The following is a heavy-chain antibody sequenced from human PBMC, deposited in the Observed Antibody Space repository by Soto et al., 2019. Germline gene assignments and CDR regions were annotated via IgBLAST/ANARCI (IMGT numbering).Heavy chain of an antibody. CDR1: GGSFSGYY. CDR3: ARGRNTIFGVVITPYYFDY. D-gene: IGHD3-3*01. V-gene: IGHV4-34*01. CDR2: INHSGST. J-gene: IGHJ4*02. Sequence: QVQLQQWGAGLLKPSETLSLTCAVYGGSFSGYYWSWIRQPPGKGLEWIGEINHSGSTNYNLSLKSRVTISVDTSKNQFSLKLSSVTAADTAVYYCARGRNTIFGVVITPYYFDYWGQGTLVTVSS.